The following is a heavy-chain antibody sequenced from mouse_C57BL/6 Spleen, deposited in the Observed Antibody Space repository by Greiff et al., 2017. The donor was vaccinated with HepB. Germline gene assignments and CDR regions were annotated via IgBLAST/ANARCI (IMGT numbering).Heavy chain of an antibody. CDR1: GYTFTSYW. J-gene: IGHJ3*01. CDR2: IHPNSGST. Sequence: QVQLQQPGAELVKPGASVKLSCKASGYTFTSYWMHWVKQRPGQGLEWIGMIHPNSGSTNYNEKFKSKATLTVDKSSSTAYMQLSSLTSEDSAVYYCARGGYDGYYVWFAYWGQGTLVTVSA. CDR3: ARGGYDGYYVWFAY. V-gene: IGHV1-64*01. D-gene: IGHD2-3*01.